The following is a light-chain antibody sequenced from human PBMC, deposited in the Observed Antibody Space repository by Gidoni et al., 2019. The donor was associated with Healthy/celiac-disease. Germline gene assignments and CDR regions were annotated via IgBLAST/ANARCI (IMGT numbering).Light chain of an antibody. CDR2: LGS. CDR1: QSVLHSNGYNY. CDR3: MQALQTPRT. J-gene: IGKJ1*01. Sequence: DIVMTQSPLSLPVTPGEPASISCRSSQSVLHSNGYNYLLWYLQKPGQSPQLLIYLGSNRASGVPDRFSGSGSGTDFTLKISRVEAEDVGVYYCMQALQTPRTFGQGTKVEIK. V-gene: IGKV2-28*01.